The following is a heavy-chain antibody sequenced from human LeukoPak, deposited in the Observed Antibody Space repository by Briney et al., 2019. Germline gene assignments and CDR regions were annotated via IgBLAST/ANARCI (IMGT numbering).Heavy chain of an antibody. V-gene: IGHV1-8*01. J-gene: IGHJ3*02. D-gene: IGHD1-26*01. Sequence: ASVKVSFKASGSTFTSYDINWGRQAPGQGLEWMGWMNPNSGNTGYAQKFQRRVTMTRNTSISTAYMELSSLRSEDTAVYYCARERIMGADACDIWGQGTRVTVSS. CDR2: MNPNSGNT. CDR3: ARERIMGADACDI. CDR1: GSTFTSYD.